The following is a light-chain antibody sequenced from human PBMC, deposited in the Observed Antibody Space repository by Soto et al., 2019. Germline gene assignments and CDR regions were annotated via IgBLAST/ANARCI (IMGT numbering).Light chain of an antibody. Sequence: EIVLTQSPATLSLSPGERATLSCRASQSISTYLAWYQQKPGQAPRLLIYDASNRSADIPARFSGSGSGTDFTLTISSLEPADFEVYYCQQRSKWPITFGGGTKVEI. CDR1: QSISTY. J-gene: IGKJ4*01. CDR3: QQRSKWPIT. V-gene: IGKV3-11*01. CDR2: DAS.